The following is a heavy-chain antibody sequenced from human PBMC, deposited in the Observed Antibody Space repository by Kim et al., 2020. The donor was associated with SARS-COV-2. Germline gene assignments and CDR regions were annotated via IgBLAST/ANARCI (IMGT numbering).Heavy chain of an antibody. V-gene: IGHV3-48*03. Sequence: SVKGRFTIARDNAKNSLYLQMNSLRAEDTAIYYCARFASDGSTWYLYFDYWGQGSLVTVSS. J-gene: IGHJ4*02. D-gene: IGHD6-13*01. CDR3: ARFASDGSTWYLYFDY.